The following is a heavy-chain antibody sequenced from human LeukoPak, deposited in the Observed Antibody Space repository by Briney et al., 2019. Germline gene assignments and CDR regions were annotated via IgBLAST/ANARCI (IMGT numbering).Heavy chain of an antibody. V-gene: IGHV2-5*02. CDR2: IYWDDDK. CDR3: GHRRSPGSTFNYFDY. J-gene: IGHJ4*02. CDR1: GFSLSTSGVG. D-gene: IGHD5/OR15-5a*01. Sequence: SGPTLANPTQTLTLTCTFSGFSLSTSGVGVGWIRQPPGKALEWLALIYWDDDKRYSPSLKSRLTITKDTSKNQVVLTMTNMDPVDTATYYCGHRRSPGSTFNYFDYWGQGTLVTVSS.